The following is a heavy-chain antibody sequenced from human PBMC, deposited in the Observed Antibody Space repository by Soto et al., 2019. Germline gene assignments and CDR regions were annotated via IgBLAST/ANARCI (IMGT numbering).Heavy chain of an antibody. V-gene: IGHV4-31*11. CDR3: AYSMYYDFWSGYW. CDR2: IYYSGST. J-gene: IGHJ4*02. CDR1: GGSLSSGGYY. Sequence: TLSLTCVVSGGSLSSGGYYWSWIRQHPGKGLEWIGYIYYSGSTYYNPSLKSRVTISVDTSKNQFSLKLSSVTAADMAVYYCAYSMYYDFWSGYWWGQVTLVLVSS. D-gene: IGHD3-3*01.